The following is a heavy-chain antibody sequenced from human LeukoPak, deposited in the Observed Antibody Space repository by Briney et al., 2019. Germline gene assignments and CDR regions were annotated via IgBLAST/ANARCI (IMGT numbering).Heavy chain of an antibody. V-gene: IGHV5-51*01. CDR3: ARPVVRGVIFYGMDV. Sequence: GESLKISCKGSAYSFTTYWIGWVRQMPGKGLEWMGIIYPGDSDTRYSPSFQGQVTISADKSISTAYLQWSSLKASDTAMYYCARPVVRGVIFYGMDVWGQGTTVTVSS. CDR1: AYSFTTYW. J-gene: IGHJ6*02. CDR2: IYPGDSDT. D-gene: IGHD3-10*01.